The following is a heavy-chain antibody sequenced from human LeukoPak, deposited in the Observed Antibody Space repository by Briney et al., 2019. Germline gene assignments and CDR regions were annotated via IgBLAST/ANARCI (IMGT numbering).Heavy chain of an antibody. V-gene: IGHV1-18*01. CDR1: GYTFTSYG. J-gene: IGHJ6*02. Sequence: ASVKVSCKASGYTFTSYGITWVRQAPGQGLAWMGWVSAYNGNTNYAQKLQGRVTMTTDTSTSTAYMELRSLRSDDTAVYYCARGATRYQLLLGYYGMDVWGQGTTVTVSS. D-gene: IGHD2-2*01. CDR2: VSAYNGNT. CDR3: ARGATRYQLLLGYYGMDV.